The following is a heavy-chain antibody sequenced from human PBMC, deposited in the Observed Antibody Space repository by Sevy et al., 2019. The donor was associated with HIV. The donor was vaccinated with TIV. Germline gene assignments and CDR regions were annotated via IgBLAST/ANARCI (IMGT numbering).Heavy chain of an antibody. CDR3: ARGGDYGPGWFDP. Sequence: GGSLRLSCAASGFTFSSYSMNWVRQAPGKGLEWVSYISSSSTIYYADSVKGRFTISRDNAKNSLYLQMNSLRDEDTAVYYCARGGDYGPGWFDPWGQGTLVTVSS. D-gene: IGHD4-17*01. J-gene: IGHJ5*02. CDR1: GFTFSSYS. CDR2: ISSSSTI. V-gene: IGHV3-48*02.